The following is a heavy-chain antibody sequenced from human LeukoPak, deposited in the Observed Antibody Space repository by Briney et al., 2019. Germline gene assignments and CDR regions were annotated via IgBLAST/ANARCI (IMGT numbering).Heavy chain of an antibody. CDR1: GYTFTSYG. CDR2: ISAYNGNT. CDR3: ARDSQGGGSCHN. J-gene: IGHJ4*02. Sequence: ASVKVSCEASGYTFTSYGISWVRQAPGQGLEWMGWISAYNGNTNYAQKLQGRVTMTTDTSTSTAYMELRSLRSDDTAVYYCARDSQGGGSCHNWGQGTLVTVSS. D-gene: IGHD2-15*01. V-gene: IGHV1-18*01.